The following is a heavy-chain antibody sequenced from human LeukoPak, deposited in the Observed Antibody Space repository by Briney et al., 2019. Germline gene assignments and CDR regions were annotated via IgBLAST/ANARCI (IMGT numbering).Heavy chain of an antibody. CDR3: ARSANYFDTSGQDY. Sequence: GGSLTLSCAAPGFTFSGYWMHWVRQAPGKGLVWVSRTNRDDSDTSYADSVKGRFTISRDKAKSTLYLQMNSLRVEDTAVYYCARSANYFDTSGQDYWGQGTPVTVSS. CDR2: TNRDDSDT. J-gene: IGHJ4*02. CDR1: GFTFSGYW. V-gene: IGHV3-74*01. D-gene: IGHD3-22*01.